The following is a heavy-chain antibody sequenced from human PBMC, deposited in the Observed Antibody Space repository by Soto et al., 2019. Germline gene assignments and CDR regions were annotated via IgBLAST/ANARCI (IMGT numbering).Heavy chain of an antibody. Sequence: ASVKVSCKVSGYTLTELSMHWVRQAPGKGLEWMGGFDPEDGETIYAQKFQGRVTMTEDTSTDTAYMELSSLRSEDTAVYYCATGQWPRRTYYYYGMDVWGQGTTVTVSS. J-gene: IGHJ6*02. CDR1: GYTLTELS. D-gene: IGHD6-19*01. V-gene: IGHV1-24*01. CDR3: ATGQWPRRTYYYYGMDV. CDR2: FDPEDGET.